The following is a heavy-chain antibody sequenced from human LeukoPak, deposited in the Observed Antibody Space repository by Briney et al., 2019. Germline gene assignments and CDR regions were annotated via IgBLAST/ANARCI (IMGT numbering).Heavy chain of an antibody. D-gene: IGHD6-13*01. CDR2: IKQDGSEK. CDR3: ARPRDSGWSKTWDY. Sequence: PGGSLRLSCEGSGFTFRTYWMTWVRQAPGKGLEWVANIKQDGSEKYYVDSVKGRFTISRDNAQNSLYLQMNSLRAEDTSVYYFARPRDSGWSKTWDYWGQGTLVTVSS. V-gene: IGHV3-7*03. CDR1: GFTFRTYW. J-gene: IGHJ4*02.